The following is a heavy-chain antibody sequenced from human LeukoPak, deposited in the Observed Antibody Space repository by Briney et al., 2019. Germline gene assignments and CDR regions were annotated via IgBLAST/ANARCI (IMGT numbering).Heavy chain of an antibody. D-gene: IGHD2-8*02. CDR3: AKRGPQRISMIIVVYYFDY. V-gene: IGHV3-23*01. Sequence: PGGSLRLSCVVSGLTFSESAMGWVRQAPGKGLEWVSSISGSGGTTYYADSVKGRFNISRDNSKSTVYLHMNSLRAEDTAVYYCAKRGPQRISMIIVVYYFDYWGQGTLVTVSS. CDR1: GLTFSESA. CDR2: ISGSGGTT. J-gene: IGHJ4*02.